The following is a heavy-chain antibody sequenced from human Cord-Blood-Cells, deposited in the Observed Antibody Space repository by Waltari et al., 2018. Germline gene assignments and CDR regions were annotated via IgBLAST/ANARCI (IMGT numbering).Heavy chain of an antibody. Sequence: QLQLQESGPGLVKPSETLSLTCTVSGGSISSSSYYWGWIRQPPGKGLEWIGSIYYSGSTYYNPSLKSRVTISVDTSKNQFSLKLSSVTAADTAVYYCASQHSSTSYYDYWGQGTLVTVSS. CDR3: ASQHSSTSYYDY. CDR2: IYYSGST. J-gene: IGHJ4*02. V-gene: IGHV4-39*01. D-gene: IGHD2-2*01. CDR1: GGSISSSSYY.